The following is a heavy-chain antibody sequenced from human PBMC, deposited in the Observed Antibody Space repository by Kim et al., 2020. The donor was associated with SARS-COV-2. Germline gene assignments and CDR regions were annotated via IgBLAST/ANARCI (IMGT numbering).Heavy chain of an antibody. J-gene: IGHJ4*02. Sequence: GGSLRLSCAASGFIFDRHGMHWVRQAPGKGLEWVAFISYDENDKNYADSMKGRFTISRDNPKNTLYLQMDSLRLEDTGIYYCAKSGYCSGTTCYGNHFDYWGQGAQVTVSS. V-gene: IGHV3-30*18. CDR1: GFIFDRHG. CDR2: ISYDENDK. CDR3: AKSGYCSGTTCYGNHFDY. D-gene: IGHD2-2*03.